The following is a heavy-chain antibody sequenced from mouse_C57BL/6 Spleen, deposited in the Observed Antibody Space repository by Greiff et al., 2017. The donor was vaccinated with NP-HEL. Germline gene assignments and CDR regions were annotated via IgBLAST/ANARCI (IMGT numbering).Heavy chain of an antibody. V-gene: IGHV1-9*01. CDR1: GYTFTGYW. CDR3: ARASYYGSSYVCWFAY. J-gene: IGHJ3*01. D-gene: IGHD1-1*01. Sequence: VQVVESGAELMKPGASVKLSCKATGYTFTGYWIEWVKQRPGHGLEWIGEILPGSGSTNYNEKFKGKATFTADTSSNTAYMQLSSLTTEDSAIYYCARASYYGSSYVCWFAYWGQGTLVTVSA. CDR2: ILPGSGST.